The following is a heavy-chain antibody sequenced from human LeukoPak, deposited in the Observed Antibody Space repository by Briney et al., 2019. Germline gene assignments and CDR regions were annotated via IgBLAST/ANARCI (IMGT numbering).Heavy chain of an antibody. CDR3: VRGITTRRSPDLDY. J-gene: IGHJ4*02. Sequence: AGGSLRLSCAASGFTFRTYWMHWVRQAPGKGLVWVSYINSDGSSATYADSVKGRFTISRDNADNTLYLQMNSLKAEDTALYYCVRGITTRRSPDLDYWGQGTLVTVSS. D-gene: IGHD6-6*01. CDR2: INSDGSSA. CDR1: GFTFRTYW. V-gene: IGHV3-74*03.